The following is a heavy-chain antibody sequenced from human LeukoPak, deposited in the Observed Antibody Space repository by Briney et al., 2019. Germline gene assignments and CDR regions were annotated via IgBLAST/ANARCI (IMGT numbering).Heavy chain of an antibody. CDR2: ISYSGST. Sequence: SDTLSLTCAVSGGSINGYYWSWIRQSPGKGLAWIGYISYSGSTNYNPSFKSRVTIAVDTSKNEFSLKLRSVTAADTAVYYCARSRGSGSYFESWGQGTLVTVSS. CDR3: ARSRGSGSYFES. CDR1: GGSINGYY. V-gene: IGHV4-59*07. J-gene: IGHJ4*02. D-gene: IGHD3-10*01.